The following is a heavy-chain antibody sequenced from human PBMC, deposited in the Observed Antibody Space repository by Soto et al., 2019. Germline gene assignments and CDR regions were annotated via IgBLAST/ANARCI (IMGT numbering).Heavy chain of an antibody. D-gene: IGHD3-10*01. CDR2: MTPISGDT. Sequence: QVQLVQSGAEVKKPGASVKVSCKASGYTFTNYDINWVRQATGQGLEWVGWMTPISGDTGYAQNFQGRVTMTRDTPRSTAYLELSSLTSEDTVVYYCARNLYNTGSFDHWGQGTLVTVSS. V-gene: IGHV1-8*02. J-gene: IGHJ4*02. CDR3: ARNLYNTGSFDH. CDR1: GYTFTNYD.